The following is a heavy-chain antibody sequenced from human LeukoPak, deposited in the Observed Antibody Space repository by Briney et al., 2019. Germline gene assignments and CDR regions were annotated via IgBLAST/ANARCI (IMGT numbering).Heavy chain of an antibody. V-gene: IGHV3-7*01. Sequence: GGSLRLSCAASGFTFSDYGMTWVRQAPGKGPEWVASIKQDGSEKSYVDSVKGRFTISRDNSKNTLYLQMNSLRAEDTALYYCAKWTRGVAATGNYYYYYMDVWGKGTTVTVSS. CDR3: AKWTRGVAATGNYYYYYMDV. D-gene: IGHD2-15*01. CDR2: IKQDGSEK. CDR1: GFTFSDYG. J-gene: IGHJ6*03.